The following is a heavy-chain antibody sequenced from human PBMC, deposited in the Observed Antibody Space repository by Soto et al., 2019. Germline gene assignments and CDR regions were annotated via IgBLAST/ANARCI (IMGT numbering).Heavy chain of an antibody. CDR3: ARLSEGYSSSPPGGMDV. Sequence: GGSLRLSCAASGFTFSDYYMSWIRQAPGKGLEWVSYISSSGSTIYYADSVKGRFTISRDNAKNSLYLQMNSLRAEDTAVYYCARLSEGYSSSPPGGMDVWGQGTTVTVSS. D-gene: IGHD6-13*01. V-gene: IGHV3-11*01. CDR1: GFTFSDYY. CDR2: ISSSGSTI. J-gene: IGHJ6*02.